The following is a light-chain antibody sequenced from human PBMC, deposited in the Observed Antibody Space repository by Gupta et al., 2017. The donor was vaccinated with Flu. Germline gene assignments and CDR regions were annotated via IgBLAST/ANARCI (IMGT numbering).Light chain of an antibody. Sequence: DIQMTQSPPSLSASVGDRVTITCRASQSISSYLNWYQQKPGKAPKLLIYAASSLQSGVPARFSGSGSGTDFTLTISRLQPEDVATYYCIQGARTPLTFGGGTKVEIK. CDR1: QSISSY. CDR3: IQGARTPLT. J-gene: IGKJ4*01. V-gene: IGKV1-39*01. CDR2: AAS.